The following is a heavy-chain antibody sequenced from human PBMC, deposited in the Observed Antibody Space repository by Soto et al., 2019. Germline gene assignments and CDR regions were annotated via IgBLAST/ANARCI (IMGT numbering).Heavy chain of an antibody. CDR3: ASGFYDSRGYSEAFDI. Sequence: SETLSLTXTVSGGSISGDHWNWIRQPPGKGLEWIAYVSSSGSTKYNPSLKSRVTISIDTTKNQFSLRLSSVTAADTAVYYCASGFYDSRGYSEAFDIWGQGTKVTVS. D-gene: IGHD3-22*01. J-gene: IGHJ3*02. V-gene: IGHV4-59*01. CDR2: VSSSGST. CDR1: GGSISGDH.